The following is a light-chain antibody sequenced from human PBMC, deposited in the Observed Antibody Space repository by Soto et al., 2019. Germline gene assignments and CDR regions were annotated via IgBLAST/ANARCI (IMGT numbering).Light chain of an antibody. V-gene: IGKV3-20*01. Sequence: EIVLTQSPGTLSLSPGERAALSCRASRSVSSSYLAWYQQKIGQAPRLLIYGASSRATGIPDRFSGSGSGTDFTLTISRLEPEDFAVYFCQQFGSSPITFGQGTRLEIK. CDR3: QQFGSSPIT. CDR1: RSVSSSY. CDR2: GAS. J-gene: IGKJ5*01.